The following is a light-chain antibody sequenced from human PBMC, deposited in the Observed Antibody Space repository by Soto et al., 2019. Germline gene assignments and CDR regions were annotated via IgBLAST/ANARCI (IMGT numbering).Light chain of an antibody. J-gene: IGLJ2*01. CDR2: DVI. Sequence: QSVLTQPPSASGSPGQSVTISCTGTNLDIGGYDFVSWYQQHPGKAPKLLIYDVIKRPSGVPDRFSGSKSGNTASLTVSGLQTDDEADYYCSSYGGSNNLLFGGGTQLTVL. CDR3: SSYGGSNNLL. CDR1: NLDIGGYDF. V-gene: IGLV2-8*01.